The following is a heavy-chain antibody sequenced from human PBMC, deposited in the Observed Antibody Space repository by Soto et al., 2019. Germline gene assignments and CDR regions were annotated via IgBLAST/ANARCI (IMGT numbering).Heavy chain of an antibody. CDR1: GGSISSGGYS. Sequence: QLQLQESGSGLVKPSQTLSLTCAVSGGSISSGGYSWSWIRQPPGKGLEWIGYIYHSGSTYYNPSPQSRVTISGDRSKTQCSLSLSSVTAATTAVYYCASAGGLGAGAADCWGQGTLVTVSS. V-gene: IGHV4-30-2*01. D-gene: IGHD1-26*01. J-gene: IGHJ4*02. CDR3: ASAGGLGAGAADC. CDR2: IYHSGST.